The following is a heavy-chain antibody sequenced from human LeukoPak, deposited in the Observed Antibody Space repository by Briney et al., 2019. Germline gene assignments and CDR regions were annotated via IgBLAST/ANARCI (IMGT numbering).Heavy chain of an antibody. CDR1: GFTFSSYA. D-gene: IGHD6-6*01. CDR3: ARDATIAARPIDP. Sequence: GRSLRLSCAASGFTFSSYAMHWVRQAPGKGLEWVAVISYDGSNKYYADSVKGRFTISRDNSKNTLYLQMNSLRAEDTAVYYCARDATIAARPIDPWGQGTLVTVSS. V-gene: IGHV3-30-3*01. CDR2: ISYDGSNK. J-gene: IGHJ5*02.